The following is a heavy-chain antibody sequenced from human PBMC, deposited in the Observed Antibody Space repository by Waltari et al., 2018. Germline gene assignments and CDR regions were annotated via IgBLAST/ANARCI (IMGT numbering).Heavy chain of an antibody. CDR3: ARGGGFDTSGYYAFDI. CDR1: GGAIRSHY. V-gene: IGHV4-59*11. CDR2: IYYSGST. J-gene: IGHJ3*02. Sequence: QVQLQESGPGLVKPSETLSLTCAVSGGAIRSHYWGWIRQPPGKGLEWVGYIYYSGSTTYNPSLKSRVTISVDTSKDQFSLRLTSVTAADSAIYYCARGGGFDTSGYYAFDIWGQGTMVIVSS. D-gene: IGHD3-22*01.